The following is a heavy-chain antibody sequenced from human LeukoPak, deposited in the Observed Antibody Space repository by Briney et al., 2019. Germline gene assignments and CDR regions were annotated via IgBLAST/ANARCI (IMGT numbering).Heavy chain of an antibody. CDR2: FDPEDGET. Sequence: GASVKVSCKVSGYTLTELSMHWVRQAPGKGLEWMGGFDPEDGETIYAQKFQGRVTMTEDTSTDTAYMELSSLRSEDTAVYYCAATQPYDFWSGSRDGMDVWGQGTTVTVSS. V-gene: IGHV1-24*01. CDR3: AATQPYDFWSGSRDGMDV. D-gene: IGHD3-3*01. CDR1: GYTLTELS. J-gene: IGHJ6*02.